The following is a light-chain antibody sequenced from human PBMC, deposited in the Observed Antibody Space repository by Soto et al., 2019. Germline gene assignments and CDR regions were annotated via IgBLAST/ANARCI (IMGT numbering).Light chain of an antibody. CDR2: VNT. CDR3: QSYDSSLSASV. Sequence: QSVLTQPPSVSGAPGQRVTISCTGSSSNIGAGYDVHWYQQLPGRAPKLLIFVNTNRPSGVPDRFSGSTSGTSASLAITGLQSGDEADYYCQSYDSSLSASVFGGGTKVTVL. CDR1: SSNIGAGYD. J-gene: IGLJ2*01. V-gene: IGLV1-40*01.